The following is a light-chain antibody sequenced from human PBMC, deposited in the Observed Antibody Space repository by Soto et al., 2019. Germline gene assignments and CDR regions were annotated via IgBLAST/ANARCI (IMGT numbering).Light chain of an antibody. CDR1: QDISSY. J-gene: IGKJ1*01. Sequence: DIQMTQSPSSLSASVGDRVTITCQASQDISSYLTWYQQKPGKAPKLLMYDASNLETGVPSRFSGSGSGTAFTFPISSLQPEDIATYYCQQYRKLPPTFGQGTKVEIK. CDR3: QQYRKLPPT. V-gene: IGKV1-33*01. CDR2: DAS.